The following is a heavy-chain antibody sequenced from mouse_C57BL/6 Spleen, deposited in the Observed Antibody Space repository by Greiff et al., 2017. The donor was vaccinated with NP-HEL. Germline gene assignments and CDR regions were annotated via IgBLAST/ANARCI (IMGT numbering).Heavy chain of an antibody. CDR2: INYDGSST. V-gene: IGHV5-16*01. D-gene: IGHD2-12*01. J-gene: IGHJ4*01. CDR3: ARLRFYYAMDY. Sequence: EVKLVESEGGLVQPGSSMKLSCTASGFTFSDYYMAWVRQVPEKGLEWVANINYDGSSTYYLDSLKSRFIISRDNAKNILYLQMSSLKSEDTATYYCARLRFYYAMDYWGQGTSVTVSS. CDR1: GFTFSDYY.